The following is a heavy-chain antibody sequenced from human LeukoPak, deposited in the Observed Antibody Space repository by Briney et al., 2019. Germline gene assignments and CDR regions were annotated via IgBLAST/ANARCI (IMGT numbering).Heavy chain of an antibody. V-gene: IGHV4-34*01. D-gene: IGHD3-9*01. Sequence: SETLSLTCAVYGGSFSGYYWSWIRQPPGKGLEWVGEINHSGSTNYNLSLKSRVTISVDTSKNQFSLKLSSVTAADTAVYYCARGLRYFDWGKRNYYFDYWGQGTLVTVSS. J-gene: IGHJ4*02. CDR1: GGSFSGYY. CDR2: INHSGST. CDR3: ARGLRYFDWGKRNYYFDY.